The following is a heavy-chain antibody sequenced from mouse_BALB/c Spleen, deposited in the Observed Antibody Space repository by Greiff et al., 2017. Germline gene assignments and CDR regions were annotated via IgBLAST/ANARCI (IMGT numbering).Heavy chain of an antibody. CDR3: TREDWDGYAMDY. CDR1: GFTFSSYT. V-gene: IGHV5-6-4*01. CDR2: ISSGGSYT. D-gene: IGHD4-1*01. Sequence: EVMLVESGGGLVKPGGSLKLSCAASGFTFSSYTMSWVRQTPEKRLEWVATISSGGSYTYYPDSVKGRFTISRDNAKNTLYLQMSSLKSEDTAMYYCTREDWDGYAMDYWGQGTSVTVSS. J-gene: IGHJ4*01.